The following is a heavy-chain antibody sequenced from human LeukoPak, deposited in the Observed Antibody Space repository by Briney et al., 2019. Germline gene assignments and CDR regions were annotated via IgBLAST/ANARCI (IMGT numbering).Heavy chain of an antibody. J-gene: IGHJ5*02. CDR3: ARGPRGCSSTSCTTNWFDP. V-gene: IGHV4-30-2*01. CDR2: ICHSGST. CDR1: GGSISSGGYS. Sequence: SQTLSLTCAVSGGSISSGGYSWSWIRQPPGKGLEWIGYICHSGSTYYNPSLKSRVTISVDRSKNQFSLKLSSVTAADTAVYYCARGPRGCSSTSCTTNWFDPWGQGTLVTVSS. D-gene: IGHD2-2*01.